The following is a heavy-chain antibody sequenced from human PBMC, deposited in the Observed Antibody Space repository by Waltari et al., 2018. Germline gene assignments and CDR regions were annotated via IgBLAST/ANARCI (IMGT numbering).Heavy chain of an antibody. CDR1: GGSFSGYY. V-gene: IGHV4-34*01. CDR2: INHSGRT. CDR3: ARQFSSGWYSEY. J-gene: IGHJ4*02. D-gene: IGHD6-19*01. Sequence: QVQLQQWGAGLLKPSETLSLTCAVYGGSFSGYYWRWIRQSPGKGLGWIGEINHSGRTNYNPSLKSRVTISVDTSKNQFSLKVSSVTAADTAVYYCARQFSSGWYSEYWGQGTLVTVSS.